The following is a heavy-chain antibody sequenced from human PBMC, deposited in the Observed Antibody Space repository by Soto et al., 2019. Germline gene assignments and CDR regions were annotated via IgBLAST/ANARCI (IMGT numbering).Heavy chain of an antibody. CDR1: GFTFSSYW. D-gene: IGHD1-1*01. CDR2: INRDGSST. J-gene: IGHJ4*02. V-gene: IGHV3-74*01. Sequence: GGSLRLSCAASGFTFSSYWMHWVRQGPGKGLVWVSRINRDGSSTSYADSARGRVTISRDNAKNTLYLQVNGLRAEDTAVYYCAREILTTGEYYFDYWGQGTLVTVSS. CDR3: AREILTTGEYYFDY.